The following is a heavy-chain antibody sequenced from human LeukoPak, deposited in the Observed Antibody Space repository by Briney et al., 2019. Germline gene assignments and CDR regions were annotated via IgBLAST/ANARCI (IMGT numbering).Heavy chain of an antibody. CDR3: ARKSQDHYYFHY. V-gene: IGHV4-34*01. CDR1: GGSFSGYY. Sequence: SETLSLTCAVYGGSFSGYYWSWIRQPPGKGLEWIGEINHSGSTNYNPSLKSRVTISVDTSKNQFSLKLSSVTAADTAVYYCARKSQDHYYFHYWGQGTLVTVSS. CDR2: INHSGST. D-gene: IGHD1-14*01. J-gene: IGHJ4*02.